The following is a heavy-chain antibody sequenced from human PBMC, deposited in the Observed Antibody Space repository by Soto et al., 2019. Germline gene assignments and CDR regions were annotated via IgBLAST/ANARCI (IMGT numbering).Heavy chain of an antibody. CDR2: ISGSGGNI. J-gene: IGHJ5*02. CDR1: GFIFSNSA. V-gene: IGHV3-23*01. CDR3: AKGQPLLPAGWFDP. Sequence: GGSLRLSCAASGFIFSNSAMSWVRQAPGKGLEWVSTISGSGGNIYSADSVKGRFTISRDNSKNTLFLQMNTLRADDTALYYCAKGQPLLPAGWFDPWGQGTQVTVSS. D-gene: IGHD2-2*01.